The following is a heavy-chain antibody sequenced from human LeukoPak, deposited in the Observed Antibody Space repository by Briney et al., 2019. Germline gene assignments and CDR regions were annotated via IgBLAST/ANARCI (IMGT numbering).Heavy chain of an antibody. CDR1: GYSFTSYW. CDR3: ATRGGYEVDY. J-gene: IGHJ4*02. Sequence: GESLKISCKGSGYSFTSYWIGWVRQMPGKGLEWMGVVYPGPSDTRYSPSFQGQVTISADRSINTAYLQWSSLKSSDTAMYYCATRGGYEVDYWGQGTLVTVSS. CDR2: VYPGPSDT. V-gene: IGHV5-51*01. D-gene: IGHD5-12*01.